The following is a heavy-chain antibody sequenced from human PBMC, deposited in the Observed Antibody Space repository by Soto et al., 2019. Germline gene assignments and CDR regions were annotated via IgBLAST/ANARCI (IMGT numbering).Heavy chain of an antibody. CDR2: IYTSGST. V-gene: IGHV4-4*07. CDR1: GGSISSYY. D-gene: IGHD2-15*01. Sequence: PSETLSLTCTVSGGSISSYYWSWIRQPAGKGREWIGRIYTSGSTNYNPSLKSRVTMSVDTSKNQFALKLSSVTAADTAVYYCARGEDIVVVGSYGMDVWGQGTTVT. CDR3: ARGEDIVVVGSYGMDV. J-gene: IGHJ6*02.